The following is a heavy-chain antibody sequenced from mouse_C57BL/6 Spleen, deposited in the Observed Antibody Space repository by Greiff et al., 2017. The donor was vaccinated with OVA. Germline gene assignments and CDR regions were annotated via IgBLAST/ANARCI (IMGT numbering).Heavy chain of an antibody. J-gene: IGHJ1*03. V-gene: IGHV1-22*01. CDR1: GYTFTDYN. CDR2: INPNNGGT. D-gene: IGHD1-1*01. Sequence: VQLQQSGPELVKPGASVKMSCKASGYTFTDYNMHWVKQSHGKSLEWIGYINPNNGGTSYNQKFKGKATLTVNKSSSTAYMELRSLTSEDSAVYYCALVVAKGYFDVWGTGTTVTVSS. CDR3: ALVVAKGYFDV.